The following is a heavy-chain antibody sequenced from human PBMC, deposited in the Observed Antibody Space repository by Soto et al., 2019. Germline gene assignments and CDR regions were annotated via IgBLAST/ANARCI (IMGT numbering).Heavy chain of an antibody. CDR3: AKDPHYDILTGYSLYTNWFDP. J-gene: IGHJ5*02. CDR1: GFTFSSYA. D-gene: IGHD3-9*01. V-gene: IGHV3-23*01. Sequence: EVQLLESGGGLVQPGGSLRLSCAASGFTFSSYAMSWVRQAPGKGLEWVSAISGSGGSTYYADSVKGRFTISRDNSKNTLYLQMHSLRAEDTAVYYCAKDPHYDILTGYSLYTNWFDPWGQGTLVTVSS. CDR2: ISGSGGST.